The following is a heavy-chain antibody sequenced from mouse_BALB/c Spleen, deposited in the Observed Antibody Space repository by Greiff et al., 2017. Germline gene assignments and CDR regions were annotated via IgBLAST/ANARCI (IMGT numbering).Heavy chain of an antibody. D-gene: IGHD2-10*02. V-gene: IGHV4-1*02. CDR3: ARRGYGNLYYYAMDY. CDR1: GFDFSRYW. Sequence: EVKLLESGGGLVQPGGSLKLSCAASGFDFSRYWMSWVRQAPGKGLEWIGEINPDSSTINYTPSLKDKFIISRDNAKNTLYLQMSKVRSEDTALYYCARRGYGNLYYYAMDYWGQGTSVTVSS. J-gene: IGHJ4*01. CDR2: INPDSSTI.